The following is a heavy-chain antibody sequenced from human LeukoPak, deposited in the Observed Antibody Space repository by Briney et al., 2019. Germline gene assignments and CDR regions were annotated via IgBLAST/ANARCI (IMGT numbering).Heavy chain of an antibody. CDR3: ARRWRGILWFGELWASNWFDP. Sequence: SETLSLTCTVSGGSISSSSYYWGWIRQPPGKGLEWIGSIYYSGSTYYNPSLKSRVTISVDTSKNQSSLKLSSVTAADTAVYYCARRWRGILWFGELWASNWFDPWGQGTLVTVSS. V-gene: IGHV4-39*01. D-gene: IGHD3-10*01. J-gene: IGHJ5*02. CDR2: IYYSGST. CDR1: GGSISSSSYY.